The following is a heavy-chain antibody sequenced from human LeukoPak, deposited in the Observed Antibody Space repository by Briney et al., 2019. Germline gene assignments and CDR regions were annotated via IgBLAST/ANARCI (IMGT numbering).Heavy chain of an antibody. D-gene: IGHD6-6*01. CDR3: ASLEYSSSWANFDY. V-gene: IGHV3-48*04. J-gene: IGHJ4*02. CDR2: ISSSSSTI. CDR1: GFTFSSYS. Sequence: GGSLRLSCAASGFTFSSYSMNWVRQAPGKGLEWVSYISSSSSTIYYADSVRGRFTISRDNAKNSLYLQMNSLRAEDTAVYYCASLEYSSSWANFDYWGQGTLVTLSS.